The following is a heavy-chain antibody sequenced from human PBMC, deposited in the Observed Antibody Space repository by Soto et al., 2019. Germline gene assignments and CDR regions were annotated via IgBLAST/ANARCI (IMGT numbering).Heavy chain of an antibody. V-gene: IGHV1-18*01. CDR3: PRHLGAQIVDH. J-gene: IGHJ4*02. Sequence: QVQLVQSGAEVKKPGASVKVSCKASGYTFTSYGISWVRQAPGQGLEWMGWISAYNGNTKYAQKLQGRVSMTTDTATSTANNELWSLRSYDTAVHYFPRHLGAQIVDHWDKGSLVTVSS. D-gene: IGHD1-26*01. CDR1: GYTFTSYG. CDR2: ISAYNGNT.